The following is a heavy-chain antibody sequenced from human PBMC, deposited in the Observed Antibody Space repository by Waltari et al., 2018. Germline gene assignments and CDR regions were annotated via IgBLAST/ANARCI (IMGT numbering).Heavy chain of an antibody. Sequence: QLQLLESGPGLVKPSETLSLTCAVSGDSINSDIYYWAWIRQPPGKGLEWIGSGDYNGDPYNNPALKSRVTISVDASRNRFSLGLSSVTAADTGFYYCAKHGITTTNWSKTSHSWFGPWGQGILVTVSS. CDR3: AKHGITTTNWSKTSHSWFGP. V-gene: IGHV4-39*02. J-gene: IGHJ5*02. CDR2: GDYNGDP. CDR1: GDSINSDIYY. D-gene: IGHD1-1*01.